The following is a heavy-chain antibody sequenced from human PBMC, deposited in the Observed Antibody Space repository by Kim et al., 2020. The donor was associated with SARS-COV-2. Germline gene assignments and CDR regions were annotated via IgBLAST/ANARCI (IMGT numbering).Heavy chain of an antibody. V-gene: IGHV4-4*02. CDR3: ARRDYYDSSGYFVY. D-gene: IGHD3-22*01. CDR2: IHQSGST. J-gene: IGHJ4*02. CDR1: GGSISSDNW. Sequence: SETLSLTCVVSGGSISSDNWWSWVRQPPAKGLEWIGEIHQSGSTNYSPSLKSRVTISVDKSKNQFSLKLSSVTAADTAVYYCARRDYYDSSGYFVYWGQGTLVTVSS.